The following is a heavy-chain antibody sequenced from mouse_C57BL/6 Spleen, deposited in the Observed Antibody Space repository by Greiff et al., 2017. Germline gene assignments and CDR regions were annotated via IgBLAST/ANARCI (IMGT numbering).Heavy chain of an antibody. CDR1: GYTFTSYW. CDR3: ARKEVTTVVHFDY. J-gene: IGHJ2*01. Sequence: QVQLQQPGAELVKPGASVKLSCKASGYTFTSYWMHWVKQRPGQGLEWIGMIHPNSGSTNYNEKFKSKATLTVDKSSSTAYMQLNSLTSEDSAVYYCARKEVTTVVHFDYWGQGTTLTVSS. D-gene: IGHD1-1*01. V-gene: IGHV1-64*01. CDR2: IHPNSGST.